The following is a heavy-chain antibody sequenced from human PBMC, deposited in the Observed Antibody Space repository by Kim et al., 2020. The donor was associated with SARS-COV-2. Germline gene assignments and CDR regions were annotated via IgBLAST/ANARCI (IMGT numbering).Heavy chain of an antibody. CDR2: TYHRSEWIN. J-gene: IGHJ5*02. V-gene: IGHV6-1*01. CDR3: TRGFAT. Sequence: SQTLSLTCDISGDIVSSNYTAWNWIRQSPSGGLEWLGRTYHRSEWINEYAVSVKGRIIITPDTLKNQFSLRLSSVTPGDSAVYFCTRGFATWGPGTRVTVSS. CDR1: GDIVSSNYTA.